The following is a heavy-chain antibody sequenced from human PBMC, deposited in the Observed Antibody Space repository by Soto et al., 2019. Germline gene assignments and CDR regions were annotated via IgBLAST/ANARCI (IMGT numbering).Heavy chain of an antibody. CDR2: IYYIGST. CDR1: GGSISSYY. CDR3: ARAVAGTGRGFDS. V-gene: IGHV4-59*01. J-gene: IGHJ4*02. D-gene: IGHD6-19*01. Sequence: QVQLQESGPGLVKPSETLSLTCTVSGGSISSYYWSWIRQPPGKGLEWIGYIYYIGSTNYNPSLKSRVTISVDPSKNPFPLKLSSVTAADTAVYYCARAVAGTGRGFDSWGQGTLVTVSS.